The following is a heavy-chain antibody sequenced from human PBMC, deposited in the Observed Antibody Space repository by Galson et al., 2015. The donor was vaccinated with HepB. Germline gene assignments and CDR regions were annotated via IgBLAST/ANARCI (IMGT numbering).Heavy chain of an antibody. CDR3: ATTRQGGPIQLWPNNWFDP. D-gene: IGHD5-18*01. CDR1: GFTFSSYA. V-gene: IGHV3-30-3*01. Sequence: LRLSCAASGFTFSSYAMHWVRQAPGKGLEWVAVISYDGSNKYYADSVKGRFTISRDNSKNTLYLQMNSLRAEDTAVYYCATTRQGGPIQLWPNNWFDPWGQGTLVTVSS. J-gene: IGHJ5*02. CDR2: ISYDGSNK.